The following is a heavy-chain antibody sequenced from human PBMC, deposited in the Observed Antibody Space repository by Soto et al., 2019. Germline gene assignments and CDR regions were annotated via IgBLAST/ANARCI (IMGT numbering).Heavy chain of an antibody. CDR1: GFTFSSYG. CDR3: ATDSAATYPFGY. CDR2: ITSSSSSI. D-gene: IGHD2-15*01. Sequence: EVKLVESGGGLVKPGGSLRLSCAASGFTFSSYGMNWVRQAPGKGLDWVSSITSSSSSIDYAHSVKGRFTISRDAAKHSLFLQMNTLSADDTAVYYCATDSAATYPFGYWGHGILV. J-gene: IGHJ4*01. V-gene: IGHV3-21*01.